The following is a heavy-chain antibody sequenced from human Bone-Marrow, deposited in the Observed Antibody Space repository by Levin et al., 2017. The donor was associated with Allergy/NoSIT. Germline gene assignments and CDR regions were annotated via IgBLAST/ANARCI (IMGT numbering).Heavy chain of an antibody. CDR1: GFTFSSSW. V-gene: IGHV3-7*01. CDR3: ARDRLA. J-gene: IGHJ5*01. CDR2: INQDGSQK. Sequence: LSLTCAASGFTFSSSWMNWVRQAPGKGPEWMASINQDGSQKYHVDSIKGRFTISRDNAKNSLYLQMSSLTVDDTAVYYCARDRLAWGQGTLVTVSS. D-gene: IGHD6-6*01.